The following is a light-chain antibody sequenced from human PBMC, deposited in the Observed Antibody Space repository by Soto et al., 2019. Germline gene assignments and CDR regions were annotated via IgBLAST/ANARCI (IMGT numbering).Light chain of an antibody. J-gene: IGLJ1*01. CDR1: SSDVGGYNY. CDR2: DVT. CDR3: SSHAGSSVV. V-gene: IGLV2-8*01. Sequence: QSVLPQPPSASGSPGQSVTISCTGTSSDVGGYNYVSWYQQHPGKAPKLMIYDVTARPSGVPDRFSGSKSGNTASLTISGLQAEDEADYYCSSHAGSSVVFGTGTKGTVL.